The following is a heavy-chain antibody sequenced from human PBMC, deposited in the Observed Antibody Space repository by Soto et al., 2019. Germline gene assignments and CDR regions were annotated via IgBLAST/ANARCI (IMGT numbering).Heavy chain of an antibody. CDR1: GFTFSSYG. CDR2: IWYDGSNK. V-gene: IGHV3-33*01. D-gene: IGHD5-12*01. Sequence: GGSLRLSCAASGFTFSSYGMHWVRQAPGKGLEWVAVIWYDGSNKYYADSVKGRFTICRDNSKNTLYLQMNSLRAEDTAVYYCARDGGFRYGYTVGCNWFDPWGQGTLVTVYS. J-gene: IGHJ5*02. CDR3: ARDGGFRYGYTVGCNWFDP.